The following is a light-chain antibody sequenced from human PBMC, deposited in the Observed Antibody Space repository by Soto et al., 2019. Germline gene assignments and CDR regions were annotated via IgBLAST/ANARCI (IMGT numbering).Light chain of an antibody. CDR3: LQDYNYPWT. J-gene: IGKJ1*01. V-gene: IGKV1-6*01. CDR1: QGIRND. CDR2: AAS. Sequence: AIQMTQSPSSLSASVGARVTITCRASQGIRNDLGWYQQKPGKAPKLLIYAASSLQSGVSSRFSGSGSGIDFTLIISSLQPEDFATYYCLQDYNYPWTFGQGTKVEIK.